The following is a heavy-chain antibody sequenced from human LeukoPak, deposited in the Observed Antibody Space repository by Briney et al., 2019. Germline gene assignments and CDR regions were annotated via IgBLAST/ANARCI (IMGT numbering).Heavy chain of an antibody. D-gene: IGHD3-3*01. CDR1: GFTFDDYA. J-gene: IGHJ5*02. V-gene: IGHV3-9*01. CDR3: PKDSYDSPPGEPPTWSAP. Sequence: PGRSLRLSCAASGFTFDDYAMHWVRQAPGKGLEWVSGISWNSGSIGYADSVKGRFTISRDNAKNSLYLQMNSLRAEDTALYYCPKDSYDSPPGEPPTWSAPGGKGPRVTVPS. CDR2: ISWNSGSI.